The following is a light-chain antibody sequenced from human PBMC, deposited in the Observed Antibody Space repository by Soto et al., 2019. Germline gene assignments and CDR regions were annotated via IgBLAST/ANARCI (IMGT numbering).Light chain of an antibody. CDR1: QSVLYSSNNKNY. Sequence: DIVMTQSPASLAVSLGERATINCKSSQSVLYSSNNKNYLTWYQQKPGQPPKLLIYWASTRESGVPDRFSGSGSGTDFTLTISSLQAEDVAVYYCQQHYSLPYIFGQGNQREIK. V-gene: IGKV4-1*01. CDR2: WAS. CDR3: QQHYSLPYI. J-gene: IGKJ2*01.